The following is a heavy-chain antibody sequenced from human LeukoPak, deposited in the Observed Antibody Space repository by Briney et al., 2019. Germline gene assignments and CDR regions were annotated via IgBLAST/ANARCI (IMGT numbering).Heavy chain of an antibody. Sequence: PSQTLSLTCTVSGGSISSGGYYWSWIRQHPGKGLEWIGYIYYSGSTYYNPSLKSRVTISVDTSKNQFSLKLSSVTAADTAVYYCAREHIYGDYFDYWGQGTLVTVSS. D-gene: IGHD4-17*01. J-gene: IGHJ4*02. V-gene: IGHV4-31*03. CDR2: IYYSGST. CDR1: GGSISSGGYY. CDR3: AREHIYGDYFDY.